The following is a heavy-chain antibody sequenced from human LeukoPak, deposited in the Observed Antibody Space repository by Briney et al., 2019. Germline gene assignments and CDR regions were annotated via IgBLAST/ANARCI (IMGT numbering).Heavy chain of an antibody. CDR2: MNPNSGNT. V-gene: IGHV1-8*01. CDR3: ARGRGGSGSYYDFDY. CDR1: GYTFTSYD. Sequence: ASVTVSCKASGYTFTSYDINWVRQATGQGLEWMGWMNPNSGNTGYAQKIQGRVTMTRNTSISTAYMELSSLRSEDTAVYYCARGRGGSGSYYDFDYWGQGTLVTVSS. D-gene: IGHD3-10*01. J-gene: IGHJ4*02.